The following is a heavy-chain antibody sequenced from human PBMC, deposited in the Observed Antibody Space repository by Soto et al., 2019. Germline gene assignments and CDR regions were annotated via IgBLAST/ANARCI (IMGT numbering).Heavy chain of an antibody. Sequence: EVQLLESGGGLVQPGGSLRLSCAASGFTFSSYAMSWVRQAPGKGLEWVSAISGSGGSTYYADSVKGRFTISRDNSKNTLYLQMNSQRAEDTAVYYCAKDQANWKAAGSGVYWGQGTLVTVSS. V-gene: IGHV3-23*01. CDR2: ISGSGGST. J-gene: IGHJ4*02. CDR3: AKDQANWKAAGSGVY. CDR1: GFTFSSYA. D-gene: IGHD1-1*01.